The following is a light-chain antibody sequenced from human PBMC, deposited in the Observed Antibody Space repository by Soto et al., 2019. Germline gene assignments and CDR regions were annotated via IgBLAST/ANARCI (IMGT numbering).Light chain of an antibody. J-gene: IGKJ5*01. CDR1: QSVSSY. V-gene: IGKV3-11*01. CDR3: QQRSNWPT. CDR2: DAS. Sequence: EIVLTQSPATLSLSPGERATLTCRASQSVSSYLAWYQQKPGQAPRLPIYDASNRATGIPARFSGSGSGTDFTLTISRLEPEDFAVYYCQQRSNWPTFGQGTRLENK.